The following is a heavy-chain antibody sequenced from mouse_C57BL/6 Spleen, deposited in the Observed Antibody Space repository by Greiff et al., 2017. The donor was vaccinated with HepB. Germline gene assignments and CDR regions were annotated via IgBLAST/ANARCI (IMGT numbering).Heavy chain of an antibody. J-gene: IGHJ1*03. D-gene: IGHD1-1*01. CDR3: ARNPYYCGSSGYFDV. Sequence: QVQLKESGAELARPGASVKLSCKASGYTFTSYGISWVKQRTGQGLEWIGEIYPRSGNTYYNEKFKGKATLTADKSSSTAYMELRSLTSEDSAVYFCARNPYYCGSSGYFDVWGTGTTVTVSS. V-gene: IGHV1-81*01. CDR2: IYPRSGNT. CDR1: GYTFTSYG.